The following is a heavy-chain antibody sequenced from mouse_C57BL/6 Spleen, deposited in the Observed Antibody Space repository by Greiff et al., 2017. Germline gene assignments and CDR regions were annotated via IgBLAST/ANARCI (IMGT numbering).Heavy chain of an antibody. Sequence: VQLQESGPALVKPGASVKISCKASGYAFSSSWMNWVKQRPGKGLEGIGRIYPGDGDTNYNGKFKGKATLAADKSSSTAYMQLSSLTSEDSAVYLCAEGSTAVDYWGQGTTLTVSS. CDR1: GYAFSSSW. CDR3: AEGSTAVDY. V-gene: IGHV1-82*01. D-gene: IGHD1-1*01. CDR2: IYPGDGDT. J-gene: IGHJ2*01.